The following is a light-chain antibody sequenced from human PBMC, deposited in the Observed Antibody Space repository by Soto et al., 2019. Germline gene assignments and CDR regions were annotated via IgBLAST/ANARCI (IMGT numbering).Light chain of an antibody. CDR2: DAS. CDR3: HQYHGWPLT. Sequence: EIVETTTPAARPVSPEGRATFSRRAKQGIGSTLAWYQQKPGQTPKLLIFDASTRAGGVPARFSGGGSGTEFTLTITSLQSEDFAVYYCHQYHGWPLTFGQGTKVDIK. J-gene: IGKJ1*01. V-gene: IGKV3-15*01. CDR1: QGIGST.